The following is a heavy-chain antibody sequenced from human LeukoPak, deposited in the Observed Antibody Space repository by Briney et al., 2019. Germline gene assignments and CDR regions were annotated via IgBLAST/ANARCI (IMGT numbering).Heavy chain of an antibody. V-gene: IGHV1-46*01. CDR1: GYTFTSYY. CDR3: ARWRKTSWEKFDY. Sequence: ASVKVSCKASGYTFTSYYMQWVRQAPGHGLEWMGLINPSGGSTSYAQKFQSRVTMTRDTSTSTVYMELSSLRSDDTAVYYCARWRKTSWEKFDYWGQGTLVTVSS. D-gene: IGHD2-2*01. J-gene: IGHJ4*02. CDR2: INPSGGST.